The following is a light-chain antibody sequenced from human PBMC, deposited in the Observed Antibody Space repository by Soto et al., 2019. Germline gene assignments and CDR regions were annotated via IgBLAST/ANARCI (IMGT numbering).Light chain of an antibody. V-gene: IGKV3-20*01. CDR3: QQYGRSPPIT. CDR1: QSVSSSY. CDR2: GAS. Sequence: EIVLTQSPGTLSLSPGERATLSCRASQSVSSSYLAWYQQKPGQAPRLLIYGASSRATGIPDRFSGSGSGTDFTLPLSRLAPEDFAVHYCQQYGRSPPITFGQGTRLESK. J-gene: IGKJ5*01.